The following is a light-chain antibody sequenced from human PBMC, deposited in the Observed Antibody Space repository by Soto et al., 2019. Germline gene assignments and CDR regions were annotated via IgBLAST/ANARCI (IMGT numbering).Light chain of an antibody. CDR3: QSYDSSREV. CDR2: GNS. V-gene: IGLV1-40*01. J-gene: IGLJ2*01. CDR1: NSNIGAGYD. Sequence: QSVLTQPPSVSGAPGQRVTISCTGSNSNIGAGYDVHWYQQLPGTAPKLLIYGNSNRPSGVPDRFSGSQSGTSASLAITGLQAEDEADYYCQSYDSSREVFGGGTTLTIL.